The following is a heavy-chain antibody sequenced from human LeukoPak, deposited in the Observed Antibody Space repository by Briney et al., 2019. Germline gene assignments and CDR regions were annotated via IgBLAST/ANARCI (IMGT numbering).Heavy chain of an antibody. Sequence: ASVKVSCKASGYTFTSYDINWVRQATGQGLEWMGWMNPNSGNTGYAQKFQGRVTMTRNTSISTAYMKLSSLRSEDTAVYYCARGPFPNYYGSGSFDYWGQGNLVTVSS. CDR1: GYTFTSYD. V-gene: IGHV1-8*01. D-gene: IGHD3-10*01. CDR3: ARGPFPNYYGSGSFDY. J-gene: IGHJ4*02. CDR2: MNPNSGNT.